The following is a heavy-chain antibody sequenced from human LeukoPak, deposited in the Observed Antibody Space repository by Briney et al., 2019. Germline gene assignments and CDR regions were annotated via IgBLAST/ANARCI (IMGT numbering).Heavy chain of an antibody. D-gene: IGHD3-10*01. J-gene: IGHJ4*02. CDR3: ARDRVLWFGESREGFDY. Sequence: GGSLRLSCAASGFTFSSYSMNWVRQAPGKGLEWVSSISSSSSYVYYADSVKGRFTISRDNAKNSLYLQMNSLRAEDTAVYYCARDRVLWFGESREGFDYWGQGTLVTVSS. V-gene: IGHV3-21*01. CDR2: ISSSSSYV. CDR1: GFTFSSYS.